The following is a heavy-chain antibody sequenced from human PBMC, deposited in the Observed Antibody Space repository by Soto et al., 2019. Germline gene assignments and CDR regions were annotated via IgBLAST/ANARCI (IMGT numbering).Heavy chain of an antibody. CDR3: AKDLWFGESTAALDY. J-gene: IGHJ4*02. CDR1: GFTFSSYA. CDR2: ISGSGGST. Sequence: EVQLLESGGGLVQPGGSLRLSCAASGFTFSSYAMSWVRQAPGKGLEWVSAISGSGGSTYYADSVKGRFTISRDNSKNTLYLQMHSLRAEDTAVYYYAKDLWFGESTAALDYWGQGTLVTVSS. D-gene: IGHD3-10*01. V-gene: IGHV3-23*01.